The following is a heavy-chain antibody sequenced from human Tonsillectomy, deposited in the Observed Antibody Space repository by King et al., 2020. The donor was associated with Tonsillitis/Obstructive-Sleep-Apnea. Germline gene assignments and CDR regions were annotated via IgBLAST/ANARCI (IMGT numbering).Heavy chain of an antibody. Sequence: QLVQSGAEVKKPGASVKVSCKAPGYTFTGYYIHWVRQAPGQGLEWMGWINPNSGGTNYAEKFQGRVTMTRDTSISTGNMEMSRLTSDDTAVYYCARTSDRSPNYYYGMDVWGQGTTVTVSS. CDR2: INPNSGGT. CDR3: ARTSDRSPNYYYGMDV. J-gene: IGHJ6*02. CDR1: GYTFTGYY. D-gene: IGHD3-22*01. V-gene: IGHV1-2*02.